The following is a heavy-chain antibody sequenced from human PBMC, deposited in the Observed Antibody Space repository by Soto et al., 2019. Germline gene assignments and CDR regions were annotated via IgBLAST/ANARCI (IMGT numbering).Heavy chain of an antibody. CDR3: ARERRYCSSTSCRHYYYYMDV. CDR1: GYTFTSYG. V-gene: IGHV1-18*01. J-gene: IGHJ6*03. D-gene: IGHD2-2*01. CDR2: ISAYNGNT. Sequence: ASVKVSCKASGYTFTSYGISWVRQAPGQGLEWMGWISAYNGNTNYAQKLQGRVTMTTDTSTSTAYMELRSLRSDDTAVYYCARERRYCSSTSCRHYYYYMDVWGKGTTVTVSS.